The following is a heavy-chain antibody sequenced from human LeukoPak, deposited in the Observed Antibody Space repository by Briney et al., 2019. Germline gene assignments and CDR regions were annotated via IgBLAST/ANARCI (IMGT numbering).Heavy chain of an antibody. J-gene: IGHJ3*02. Sequence: ASVKVSCKASGYTFTGYYMHWVRQAPGQGLECMGWINPNSGGTNYAQKFQGRVTMTRDTSISTAYMELSRLRSDDTAVYYCARDLYDSSGTDAFDIWGQGTMVTVSS. CDR2: INPNSGGT. CDR1: GYTFTGYY. D-gene: IGHD3-22*01. CDR3: ARDLYDSSGTDAFDI. V-gene: IGHV1-2*02.